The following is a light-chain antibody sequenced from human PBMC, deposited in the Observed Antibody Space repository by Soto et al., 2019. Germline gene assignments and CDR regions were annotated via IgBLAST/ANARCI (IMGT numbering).Light chain of an antibody. CDR3: QQLNSYPIT. V-gene: IGKV1-9*01. CDR2: AAS. CDR1: QGISSY. J-gene: IGKJ5*01. Sequence: DLQLTQCPSFLAASVGSRVTITWVASQGISSYVAWYQQKPGKAPKLLIYAASTLQSGVPSRFSGSGSGTEFTLTISSLQPEDFATYYCQQLNSYPITVGQGTRLE.